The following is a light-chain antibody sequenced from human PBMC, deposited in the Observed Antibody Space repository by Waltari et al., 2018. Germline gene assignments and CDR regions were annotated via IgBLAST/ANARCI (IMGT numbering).Light chain of an antibody. CDR1: RSDVGSYKV. J-gene: IGLJ2*01. CDR2: GGS. CDR3: CSYAGSSPHVI. Sequence: QSALTQPASVSGSPGQSITISCTGSRSDVGSYKVVSWYQQHPGKAPQLMIYGGSQRPSGVSNRLSGSKSGNTASLTISGLRAEDEADYYCCSYAGSSPHVIFGGGTKLTVL. V-gene: IGLV2-23*01.